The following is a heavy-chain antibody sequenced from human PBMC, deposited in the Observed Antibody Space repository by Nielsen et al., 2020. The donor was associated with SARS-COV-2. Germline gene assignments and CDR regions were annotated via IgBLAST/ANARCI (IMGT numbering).Heavy chain of an antibody. Sequence: SETLSLTCAVYGGSFSSYYWGWIRQPQGKGLEWIGSVYYSGSTYYNPSLKSRVTISVDTSKNQYSLKLSSVTAADTAVYYCARLPRGYCSSTSCYTPFDYWGQGTLVTVSS. V-gene: IGHV4-39*01. CDR1: GGSFSSYY. J-gene: IGHJ4*02. CDR2: VYYSGST. D-gene: IGHD2-2*02. CDR3: ARLPRGYCSSTSCYTPFDY.